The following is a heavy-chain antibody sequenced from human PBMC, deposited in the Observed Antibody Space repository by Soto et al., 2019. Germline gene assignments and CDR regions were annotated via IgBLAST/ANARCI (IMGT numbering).Heavy chain of an antibody. D-gene: IGHD6-6*01. V-gene: IGHV3-23*01. Sequence: EVQLLESGGGLVQPGGSLRLSCEASGFTFSIYVMTWVRQAPGKGLEWVSAVSGSAGTTYYADSVKGRFSISRDNSKNTLYLQRTSLTAADTAVYYCARVQGTARNAFDVWGHGTRVTVSS. CDR2: VSGSAGTT. J-gene: IGHJ3*01. CDR1: GFTFSIYV. CDR3: ARVQGTARNAFDV.